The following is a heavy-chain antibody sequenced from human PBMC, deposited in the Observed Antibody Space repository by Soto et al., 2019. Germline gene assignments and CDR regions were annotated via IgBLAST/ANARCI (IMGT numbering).Heavy chain of an antibody. Sequence: QVQLVQSGAEVRKPGASVKVSCKASGYTFTSYYIHWVRQAPGQGLECMGLIKPTGGSTIHAQKFLGRVTMTRDTSTSTVYMELNSLRSEDTAVYYCARDSGSKYPPDYCDQWGQGSLVTVSS. CDR2: IKPTGGST. D-gene: IGHD1-26*01. J-gene: IGHJ4*02. CDR1: GYTFTSYY. CDR3: ARDSGSKYPPDYCDQ. V-gene: IGHV1-46*01.